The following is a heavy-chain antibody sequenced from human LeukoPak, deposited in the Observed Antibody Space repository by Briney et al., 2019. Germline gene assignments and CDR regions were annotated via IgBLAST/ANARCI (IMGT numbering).Heavy chain of an antibody. Sequence: SETLSLTCAVYGGSFSGYYWSWIRQPPGKGLEWIGEINHSGSTNYNPSLKSRVTISVDTSKNQFSLKLSSVTAADTAVYYCARPTGIVGTRGSAFDIWGQGTMVTVSS. D-gene: IGHD1-26*01. CDR3: ARPTGIVGTRGSAFDI. J-gene: IGHJ3*02. V-gene: IGHV4-34*01. CDR2: INHSGST. CDR1: GGSFSGYY.